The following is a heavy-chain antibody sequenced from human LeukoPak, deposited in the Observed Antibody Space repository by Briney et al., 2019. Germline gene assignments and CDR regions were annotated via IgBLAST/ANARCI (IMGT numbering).Heavy chain of an antibody. CDR2: INPLGGST. J-gene: IGHJ4*02. Sequence: GASVKVSCKASGYTFTSYYIHWVRQAPGQGLGWMGIINPLGGSTTYAHKFQDRLTVTRDTPTSTVYMELSSLRSEDTAVYYCARVHDFWSGLFDYWGQGTLVTVSS. CDR3: ARVHDFWSGLFDY. D-gene: IGHD3-3*01. V-gene: IGHV1-46*01. CDR1: GYTFTSYY.